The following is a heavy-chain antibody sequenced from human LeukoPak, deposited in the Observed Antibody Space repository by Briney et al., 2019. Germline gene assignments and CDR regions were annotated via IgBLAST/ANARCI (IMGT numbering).Heavy chain of an antibody. CDR2: IYYSGST. D-gene: IGHD2-2*03. J-gene: IGHJ6*02. V-gene: IGHV4-39*07. CDR1: GGSISSSSYY. Sequence: SETLSLTCTVSGGSISSSSYYWGWIRQPPGKGLEWIGSIYYSGSTYYNPSLKSRVTISVDTSKNQFSLKLSSVTAADTAVYYCARIGYCSSTSCPYYGMDVWGQGTTVTVSS. CDR3: ARIGYCSSTSCPYYGMDV.